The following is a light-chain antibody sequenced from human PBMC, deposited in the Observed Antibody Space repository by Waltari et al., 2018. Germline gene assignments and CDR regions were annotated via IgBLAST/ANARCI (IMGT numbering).Light chain of an antibody. CDR2: GTS. Sequence: ETVMTQSPATLSLSPGERATLSCRASQSGSGNLAWYQQKPGQAPRLLIYGTSTRAPGIPARFSGSGSGTEFTLTISSLQSEDFAVYYCQQYNNWPRTFGQGTKVEIK. CDR3: QQYNNWPRT. V-gene: IGKV3-15*01. J-gene: IGKJ1*01. CDR1: QSGSGN.